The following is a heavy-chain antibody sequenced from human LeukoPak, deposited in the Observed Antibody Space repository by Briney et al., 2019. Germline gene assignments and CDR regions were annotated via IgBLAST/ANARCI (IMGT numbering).Heavy chain of an antibody. Sequence: GGSLRLSCAASGFTFRSYGMHWVRRAPGKGLEWVAVVSYDDSRKYYADSVKGRFTISRDNSNNVVYLQMNSLRPEDTAVYYCARHRDIVVVPAALYWYFDLWGRGTLVTVSS. CDR1: GFTFRSYG. V-gene: IGHV3-30*03. CDR2: VSYDDSRK. D-gene: IGHD2-2*01. CDR3: ARHRDIVVVPAALYWYFDL. J-gene: IGHJ2*01.